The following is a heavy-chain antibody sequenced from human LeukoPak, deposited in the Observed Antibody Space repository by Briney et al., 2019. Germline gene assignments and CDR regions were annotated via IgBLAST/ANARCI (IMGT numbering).Heavy chain of an antibody. Sequence: HPGGSLRLSCAASGFTFGSYGMHWVRQAPGKGLEWVAVISYDGSNKYYADSVKGRLTISRDNSKNTLYLQMNSLRAEDTAVYYCAKSDLMTTVTPFDYWGQGTLVTVSS. CDR3: AKSDLMTTVTPFDY. V-gene: IGHV3-30*18. CDR2: ISYDGSNK. J-gene: IGHJ4*02. CDR1: GFTFGSYG. D-gene: IGHD4-17*01.